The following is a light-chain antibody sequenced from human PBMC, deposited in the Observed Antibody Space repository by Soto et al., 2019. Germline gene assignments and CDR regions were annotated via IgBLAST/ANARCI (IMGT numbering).Light chain of an antibody. J-gene: IGLJ1*01. V-gene: IGLV2-14*01. CDR1: SSDVGGYNY. CDR3: SSYTSSSTRV. Sequence: QSALTQPASVSGSPGQSITISCTGTSSDVGGYNYVSWYQQHPGKVPKLMIYEVSNRPSGVSNRFSGSKSGNTASLTISGLQAEDEADYYCSSYTSSSTRVFGNGTKVTVL. CDR2: EVS.